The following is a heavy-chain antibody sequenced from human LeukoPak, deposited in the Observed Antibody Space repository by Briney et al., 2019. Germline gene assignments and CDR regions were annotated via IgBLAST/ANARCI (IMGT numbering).Heavy chain of an antibody. D-gene: IGHD6-13*01. J-gene: IGHJ4*02. CDR3: ATQDGGAYSSSWHGN. CDR1: GGSISSSNW. Sequence: SGTLSLTCAVSGGSISSSNWWSWVRQPPGKGLEWIGEIYHSGSTNYNPSLKSRVTISVDTSKNQFSLKLSSVTAADTAVYYCATQDGGAYSSSWHGNWGQGTLVTVSS. V-gene: IGHV4-4*02. CDR2: IYHSGST.